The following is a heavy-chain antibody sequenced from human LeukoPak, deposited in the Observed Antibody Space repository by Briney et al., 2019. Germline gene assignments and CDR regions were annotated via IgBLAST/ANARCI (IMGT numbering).Heavy chain of an antibody. Sequence: SQTLSLTCAISGDSVSSNSAAWNWIRQSPSRGLEWLGRTYYRSKWYNDCAVSVKSRITINPDTSKNQFSLQLNSVTPEDTAVYYCARGFQWLVGTPGWFDPWGQGTLVTVSS. CDR2: TYYRSKWYN. D-gene: IGHD6-19*01. J-gene: IGHJ5*02. CDR1: GDSVSSNSAA. CDR3: ARGFQWLVGTPGWFDP. V-gene: IGHV6-1*01.